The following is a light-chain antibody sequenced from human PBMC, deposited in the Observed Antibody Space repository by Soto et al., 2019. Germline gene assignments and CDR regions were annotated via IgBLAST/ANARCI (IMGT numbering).Light chain of an antibody. CDR1: QSVSTR. Sequence: DIVLTQSPSTLSASVGDRVTITCRASQSVSTRLAWYQQRPGKAPKLLIFQASNLKSGVPPRFSGSGSGTDYTLTISGLQREDLGTYYCLQSYTTPRTFGQGTTVEIK. CDR3: LQSYTTPRT. V-gene: IGKV1-5*03. CDR2: QAS. J-gene: IGKJ1*01.